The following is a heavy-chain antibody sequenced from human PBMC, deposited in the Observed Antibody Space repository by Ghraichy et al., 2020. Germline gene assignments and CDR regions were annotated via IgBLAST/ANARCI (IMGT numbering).Heavy chain of an antibody. CDR3: ATSPTYGGGTYFDY. J-gene: IGHJ4*02. CDR1: GGTFSSYA. V-gene: IGHV1-69*13. CDR2: IIPIFGTA. D-gene: IGHD4-23*01. Sequence: SVKVSCKASGGTFSSYAISWVRQALGQGLEWMGGIIPIFGTANYAQKFQGRVTITADESTSTAYMELSSLRSEDTAVYYCATSPTYGGGTYFDYWGQGTLVTVSS.